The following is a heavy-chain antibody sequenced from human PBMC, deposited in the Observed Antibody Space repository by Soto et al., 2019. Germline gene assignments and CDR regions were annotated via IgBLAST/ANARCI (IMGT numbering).Heavy chain of an antibody. Sequence: PSQTLSLTCAISGDSVSSNDAVWNWIRQSPSRGLEWLGRTYYRSIWQTEYAVSVKGRMTINPDASKNQFSLQLNSVTPEDTAMFFCASLDGNSVFAHCAQGSWVPASS. CDR3: ASLDGNSVFAH. D-gene: IGHD3-10*01. CDR1: GDSVSSNDAV. J-gene: IGHJ1*01. CDR2: TYYRSIWQT. V-gene: IGHV6-1*01.